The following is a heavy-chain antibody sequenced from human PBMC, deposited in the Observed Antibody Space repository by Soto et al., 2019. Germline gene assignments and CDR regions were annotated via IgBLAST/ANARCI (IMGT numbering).Heavy chain of an antibody. CDR3: ARLVDTAMVPDFDY. V-gene: IGHV1-18*01. CDR1: CYTFCGYG. Sequence: APVKVSLKGSCYTFCGYGISWVRQAPGQGLERMGWISAFNGKTNYAQKLQGRFTMTTDTSTSTAYTELSSLRSDDTAVYYCARLVDTAMVPDFDYWGQ. D-gene: IGHD5-18*01. J-gene: IGHJ4*01. CDR2: ISAFNGKT.